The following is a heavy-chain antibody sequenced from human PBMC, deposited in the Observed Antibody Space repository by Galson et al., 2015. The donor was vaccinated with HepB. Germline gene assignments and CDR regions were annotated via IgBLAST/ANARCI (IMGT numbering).Heavy chain of an antibody. CDR2: ISAYNGNT. V-gene: IGHV1-18*01. J-gene: IGHJ6*02. CDR1: GYTFTSYG. Sequence: SVKVSCKASGYTFTSYGISWVRQAPGQGLEWMGWISAYNGNTNYAQKLQGRVTMTTDTSTSTAYMELRSLRSDDTAVYYCARDIVVVPAANRGYYYYGMDVWGQGTTVTVSS. D-gene: IGHD2-2*01. CDR3: ARDIVVVPAANRGYYYYGMDV.